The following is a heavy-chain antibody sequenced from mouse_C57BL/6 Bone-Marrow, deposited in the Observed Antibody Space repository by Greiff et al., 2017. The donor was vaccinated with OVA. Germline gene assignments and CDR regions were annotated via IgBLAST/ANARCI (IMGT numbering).Heavy chain of an antibody. V-gene: IGHV5-12*01. CDR3: ARHRDDYVLFDY. Sequence: EVQRVESGGGLVQPGGSLKLSCAASGFTFSDYYMYWVRQTPEKRLEWVAYISNGGGSTYYPDTVKGRFTISRDNAKNTLYLQMSRLKSEDTAMYYCARHRDDYVLFDYWGQGTTLTVSS. CDR2: ISNGGGST. CDR1: GFTFSDYY. D-gene: IGHD2-4*01. J-gene: IGHJ2*01.